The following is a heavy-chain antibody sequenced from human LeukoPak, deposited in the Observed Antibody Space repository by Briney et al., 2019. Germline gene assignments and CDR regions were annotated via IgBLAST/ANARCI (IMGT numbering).Heavy chain of an antibody. Sequence: PGGSLRLSCAASRFTFTNYRMGWVRQAPGKGLEWVANIEPDGSKTYYVGSVRGRFTISRDNAKNLLYLHMNSLRAEDTAVYYCAKGLSGTYHYYGMDVWGQGTTVTVSS. V-gene: IGHV3-7*01. CDR2: IEPDGSKT. J-gene: IGHJ6*02. D-gene: IGHD1-26*01. CDR3: AKGLSGTYHYYGMDV. CDR1: RFTFTNYR.